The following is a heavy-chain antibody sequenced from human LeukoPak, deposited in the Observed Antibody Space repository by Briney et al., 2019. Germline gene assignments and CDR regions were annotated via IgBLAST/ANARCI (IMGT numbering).Heavy chain of an antibody. V-gene: IGHV3-48*04. CDR3: GRIGGRSKAAKGDAFDI. J-gene: IGHJ3*02. Sequence: GGSLRLSCAASGFTFNSYNMNWVRQAPGKGLEWISYISSDSSTIFYADSVKGRFTISRDNAQNLVYLQMNSLRAEDTAVYYCGRIGGRSKAAKGDAFDIWSQGTMVTVSS. D-gene: IGHD6-6*01. CDR2: ISSDSSTI. CDR1: GFTFNSYN.